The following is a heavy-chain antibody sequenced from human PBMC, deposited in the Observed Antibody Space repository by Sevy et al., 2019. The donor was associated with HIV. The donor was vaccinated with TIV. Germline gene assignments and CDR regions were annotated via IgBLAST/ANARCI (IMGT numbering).Heavy chain of an antibody. V-gene: IGHV3-23*01. CDR3: AKSGGLYSGYDFFDY. J-gene: IGHJ4*02. CDR2: ISGSGGST. D-gene: IGHD5-12*01. Sequence: GGSLRLTCAASGFTFSSYAMSWVRRAPGKGLEWVSGISGSGGSTNYADSVKGRFTISRDNSKNTLYLQMNSLRAEDTAVYYCAKSGGLYSGYDFFDYWGQGTLVTVSS. CDR1: GFTFSSYA.